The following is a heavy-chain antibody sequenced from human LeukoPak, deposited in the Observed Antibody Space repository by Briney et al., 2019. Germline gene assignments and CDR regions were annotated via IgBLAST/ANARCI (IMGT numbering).Heavy chain of an antibody. CDR2: IYPGDSDT. CDR3: ARHISDMGTIYFDN. Sequence: GESLKISCKASGYTFNRYWISWVRQMPGNGLEWMGMIYPGDSDTRYSPSFQGQVTISADKSITTTYLQWSSLKASDTAMYFCARHISDMGTIYFDNWGQGALVTVSS. D-gene: IGHD5-24*01. V-gene: IGHV5-51*01. CDR1: GYTFNRYW. J-gene: IGHJ4*02.